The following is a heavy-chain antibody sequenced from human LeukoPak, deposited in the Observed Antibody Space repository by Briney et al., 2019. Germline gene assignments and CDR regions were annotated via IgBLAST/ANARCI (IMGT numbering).Heavy chain of an antibody. CDR3: ARRGTVVVVAATRAFDI. J-gene: IGHJ3*02. V-gene: IGHV3-23*01. CDR1: EFTFSSYA. CDR2: ISGSGGST. D-gene: IGHD2-15*01. Sequence: GGSLRLSCAASEFTFSSYAMSWVRQAPGKGLEWVSAISGSGGSTYYADSVKGRFTISRDNSKNTLYLQMNGLRAEDTAVYYCARRGTVVVVAATRAFDIWGQGTMVTVSS.